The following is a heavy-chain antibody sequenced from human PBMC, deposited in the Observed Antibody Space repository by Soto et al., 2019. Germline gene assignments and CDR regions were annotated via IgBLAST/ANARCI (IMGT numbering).Heavy chain of an antibody. V-gene: IGHV3-23*01. CDR2: ISGSGGSI. CDR3: ARVAPEYSSTPRRFDF. Sequence: PVGSLRLSCAASGFTFGIYAMSWVRQAPGKGLEWVSSISGSGGSIYYAHSVKGRFTISRDKTKNTLDLQMNSLRAEDTAVYHCARVAPEYSSTPRRFDFWGQGTPVTVSS. J-gene: IGHJ4*02. D-gene: IGHD6-13*01. CDR1: GFTFGIYA.